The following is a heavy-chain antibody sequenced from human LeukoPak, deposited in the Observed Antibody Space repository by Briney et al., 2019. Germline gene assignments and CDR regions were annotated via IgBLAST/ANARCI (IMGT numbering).Heavy chain of an antibody. Sequence: GGSLRLSCAASGITSSSYAMSWVRQAPGKGLEWVSAISGSGGSTYYADSVKGRFTISRDNSKNTLYLQMNSLRAEDTAVYYCAKPSRRFSNWFDPWGQGTLVTVSS. CDR3: AKPSRRFSNWFDP. CDR2: ISGSGGST. V-gene: IGHV3-23*01. J-gene: IGHJ5*02. CDR1: GITSSSYA.